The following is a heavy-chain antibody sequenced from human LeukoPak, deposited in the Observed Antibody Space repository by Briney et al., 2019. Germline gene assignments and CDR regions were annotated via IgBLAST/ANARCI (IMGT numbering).Heavy chain of an antibody. J-gene: IGHJ5*02. D-gene: IGHD5-18*01. Sequence: SGPTLVNPTQTLTLTCTFSGFSLSTNEVGVGWIRQPPGKALEWLALIYWDDDKRYSPSLKSRLTITKDTSKNHVVLTMTNMDPGGTATYYCAHEGSGGYSYGYFWFDPWGQGTLVTVSS. CDR2: IYWDDDK. CDR3: AHEGSGGYSYGYFWFDP. V-gene: IGHV2-5*02. CDR1: GFSLSTNEVG.